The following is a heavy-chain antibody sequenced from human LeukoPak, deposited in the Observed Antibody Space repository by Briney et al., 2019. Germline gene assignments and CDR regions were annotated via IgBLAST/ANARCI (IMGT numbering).Heavy chain of an antibody. CDR1: GYTFTSYD. J-gene: IGHJ6*02. Sequence: ASVKVSCKASGYTFTSYDINWVRQATGQGLEWMGWMNPNSGNTGYGQKFQGRVTMTRNTSISTAYMELSSLRSEDTAVYYCARGSDYDFWSGYFGYYYGMDVWGQGTTVTVSS. D-gene: IGHD3-3*01. V-gene: IGHV1-8*01. CDR3: ARGSDYDFWSGYFGYYYGMDV. CDR2: MNPNSGNT.